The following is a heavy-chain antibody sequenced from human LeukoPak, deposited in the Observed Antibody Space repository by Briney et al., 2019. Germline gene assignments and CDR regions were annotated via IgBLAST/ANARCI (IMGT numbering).Heavy chain of an antibody. J-gene: IGHJ4*02. D-gene: IGHD4-23*01. Sequence: QPGGSLRLSCAASGFTVSTNYMSWVRQAPGRGLEWVSVIYSGGNTYYADSVKGRFTISRENSKNTLYLQMNSLRADDTAVYYCARDSGSTVGYFDYWGQGTLVTVSS. CDR2: IYSGGNT. V-gene: IGHV3-66*01. CDR3: ARDSGSTVGYFDY. CDR1: GFTVSTNY.